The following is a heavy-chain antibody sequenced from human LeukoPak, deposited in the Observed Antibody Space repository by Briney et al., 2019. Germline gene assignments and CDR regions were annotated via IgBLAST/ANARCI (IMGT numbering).Heavy chain of an antibody. CDR1: GLTFSSYS. CDR2: ISSSSSYI. CDR3: ARVSGRLERQSDLDY. V-gene: IGHV3-21*01. Sequence: GVSLRLSCAASGLTFSSYSMNWVRQAPGKGLEWVSSISSSSSYIYYADSVKGRFTISRDNAKNSLYLQMNSLRAEDTAVYYCARVSGRLERQSDLDYWGQGTLVIVSS. J-gene: IGHJ4*02. D-gene: IGHD1-1*01.